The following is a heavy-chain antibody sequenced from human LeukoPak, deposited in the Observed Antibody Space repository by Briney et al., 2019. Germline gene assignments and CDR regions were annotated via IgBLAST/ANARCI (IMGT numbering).Heavy chain of an antibody. J-gene: IGHJ4*02. CDR1: GFTFSTYW. D-gene: IGHD6-19*01. V-gene: IGHV3-74*01. CDR2: IEGDGSST. Sequence: GGSLRLSCAASGFTFSTYWMPWVRQVPGKGLVWVSRIEGDGSSTSYADSVKGRFTISRYNAKNTLDLQMNSLRAEDTAVYYCARDPSYTSGYFDDWGQGTPVIVSS. CDR3: ARDPSYTSGYFDD.